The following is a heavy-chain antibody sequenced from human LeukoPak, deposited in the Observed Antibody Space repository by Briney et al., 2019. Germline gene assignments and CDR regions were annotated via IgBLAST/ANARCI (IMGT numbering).Heavy chain of an antibody. CDR1: GFTFSNYW. V-gene: IGHV3-74*01. CDR2: INSDGSST. D-gene: IGHD3-3*01. J-gene: IGHJ3*02. CDR3: ARGLTIFGVVNDAFDI. Sequence: QPGGSLRLSCAASGFTFSNYWMHWVRQAPGKGLVWVSLINSDGSSTIYADSVKGRFTISRDNAKNTLCLQMNSLRAEDTAVYYCARGLTIFGVVNDAFDIWGQGTMVTVSS.